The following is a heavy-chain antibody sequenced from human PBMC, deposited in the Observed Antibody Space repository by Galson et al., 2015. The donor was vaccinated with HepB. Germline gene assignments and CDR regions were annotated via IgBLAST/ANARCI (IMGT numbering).Heavy chain of an antibody. D-gene: IGHD3-10*01. CDR2: IYSGGST. V-gene: IGHV3-66*02. Sequence: SLRLSCAASGFTVSSNYMSWVRQAPGKGLEWVSVIYSGGSTYYADSVKGRFTISRDNSKNTLYLQMNSLRAEGTAVHYCARDQVWFGGAFDIWGQGTMVTVSS. J-gene: IGHJ3*02. CDR3: ARDQVWFGGAFDI. CDR1: GFTVSSNY.